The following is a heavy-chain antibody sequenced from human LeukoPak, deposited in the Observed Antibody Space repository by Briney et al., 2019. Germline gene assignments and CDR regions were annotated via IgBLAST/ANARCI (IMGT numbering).Heavy chain of an antibody. Sequence: GGSLRLSCAASGFTFSSYAMHWARQAPGKGLEWVADISYDGSNKYYADSVKGRFTISRDNSKNTLYLQMNSLRAEDTAVYYCARDYGDYDYYYYGMDVWGQGTTVTVSS. CDR3: ARDYGDYDYYYYGMDV. J-gene: IGHJ6*02. CDR1: GFTFSSYA. V-gene: IGHV3-30-3*01. D-gene: IGHD4-17*01. CDR2: ISYDGSNK.